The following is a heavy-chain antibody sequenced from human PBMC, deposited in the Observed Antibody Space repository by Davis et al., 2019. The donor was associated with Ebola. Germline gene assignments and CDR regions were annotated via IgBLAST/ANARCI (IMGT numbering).Heavy chain of an antibody. D-gene: IGHD3-22*01. V-gene: IGHV4-34*01. CDR1: GGSFSGYY. J-gene: IGHJ3*02. Sequence: SETLSLTCAVYGGSFSGYYWSWIRQPPGKGLEWIGEINHSGSTNYNPSLKSRVTISVDTSKNQFSLKLSSVTAADTAVYYCARALGSGFPDAFDIWGQGIMVTVSS. CDR2: INHSGST. CDR3: ARALGSGFPDAFDI.